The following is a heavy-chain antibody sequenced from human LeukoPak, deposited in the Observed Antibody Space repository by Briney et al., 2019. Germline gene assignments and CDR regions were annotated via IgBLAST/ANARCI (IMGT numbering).Heavy chain of an antibody. CDR2: IYASGST. Sequence: SETLSLTCTVSGGSISSYYWSWIRQPAGKGLEWIGRIYASGSTNYNPSLKSRVTMSVDTSKNQFSLKLTSETAADTAVYYCAREYSSSSGKNAFDIWGQGTMVTVSS. J-gene: IGHJ3*02. CDR1: GGSISSYY. CDR3: AREYSSSSGKNAFDI. D-gene: IGHD6-6*01. V-gene: IGHV4-4*07.